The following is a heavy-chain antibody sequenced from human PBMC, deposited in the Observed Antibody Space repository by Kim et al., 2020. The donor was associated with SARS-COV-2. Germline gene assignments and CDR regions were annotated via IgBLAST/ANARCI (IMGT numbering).Heavy chain of an antibody. CDR1: GFTFSSYG. Sequence: GGSLRLSCAASGFTFSSYGMHWVRQAPGKGLEWVAVIWYDGSNKYYADSVKGRFTISRDNSKNTLYLQMNSLRAEDTAVYYCARESVVVPAAEITPLPWFDPWGQGTLVTVSS. D-gene: IGHD2-2*01. V-gene: IGHV3-33*01. CDR3: ARESVVVPAAEITPLPWFDP. CDR2: IWYDGSNK. J-gene: IGHJ5*02.